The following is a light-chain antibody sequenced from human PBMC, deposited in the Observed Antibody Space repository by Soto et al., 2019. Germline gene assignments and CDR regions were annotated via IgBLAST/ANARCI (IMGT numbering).Light chain of an antibody. CDR3: QQRYSTPPWT. V-gene: IGKV1-39*01. CDR1: QSIVTY. CDR2: AAS. Sequence: DLPLTPSPSSLSASVGDRVTITCRASQSIVTYLKWYLQKPGKAPKLLIYAASNLQSGVPSRFSGSGSGTEDTLTTSSRQHEDVAAYFCQQRYSTPPWTFGQGTKVEIK. J-gene: IGKJ1*01.